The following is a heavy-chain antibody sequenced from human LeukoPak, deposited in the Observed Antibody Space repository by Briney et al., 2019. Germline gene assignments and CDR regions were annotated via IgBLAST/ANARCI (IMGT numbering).Heavy chain of an antibody. V-gene: IGHV3-43*02. Sequence: GGXXXXXXAXXGFTLNHXAMHWVRQAPGKGMXWFSLISGDAYIKNYADSVKGRFTIYRDNSKNSMYLKMNSQRTEDAAFYYCVKDEGGSSPSFLWGQGTLVSVSS. D-gene: IGHD6-6*01. CDR3: VKDEGGSSPSFL. CDR2: ISGDAYIK. CDR1: GFTLNHXA. J-gene: IGHJ4*02.